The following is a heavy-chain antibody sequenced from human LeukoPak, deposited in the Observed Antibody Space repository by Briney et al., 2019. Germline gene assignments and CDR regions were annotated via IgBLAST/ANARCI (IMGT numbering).Heavy chain of an antibody. Sequence: GGSLRLSCAASGFTFSSYGMHWVRQAPGKGLEWVAVISYDGSNKYYADSVKGRFTISRDNSKNTLCLQMNSLRAEDTAVYYCAKDRGAGLDYWGQGTLVTVSS. D-gene: IGHD6-19*01. V-gene: IGHV3-30*18. CDR1: GFTFSSYG. CDR3: AKDRGAGLDY. CDR2: ISYDGSNK. J-gene: IGHJ4*02.